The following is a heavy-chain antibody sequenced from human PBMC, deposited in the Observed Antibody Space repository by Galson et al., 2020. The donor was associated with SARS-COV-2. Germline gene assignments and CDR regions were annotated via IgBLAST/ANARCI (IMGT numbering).Heavy chain of an antibody. Sequence: GGSLRLSCAASGFTFSSYGMHWVRQAPGKGLEWVAVIWYDGSNKYYADSVKGRFTISRDNSKNTLYLQMNSLRAEDTAVYYCARDLRAFYDSSGYYSAGWGQGTLVTVSS. CDR1: GFTFSSYG. CDR3: ARDLRAFYDSSGYYSAG. J-gene: IGHJ4*02. CDR2: IWYDGSNK. V-gene: IGHV3-33*01. D-gene: IGHD3-22*01.